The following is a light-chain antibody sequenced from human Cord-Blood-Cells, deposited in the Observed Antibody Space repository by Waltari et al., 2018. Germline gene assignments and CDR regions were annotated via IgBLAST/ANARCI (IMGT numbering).Light chain of an antibody. CDR1: ISDVGGYNY. V-gene: IGLV2-14*01. CDR3: SSYTSSSTLYV. J-gene: IGLJ1*01. CDR2: DVS. Sequence: QSALTQPAPVSGSPGQSFTISCTGTISDVGGYNYFSWYQQHPGKAPKLMIYDVSNRPSGVSNRFSGSKSGNTASLTISGLQAEDEADYYCSSYTSSSTLYVFGTGTKVTVL.